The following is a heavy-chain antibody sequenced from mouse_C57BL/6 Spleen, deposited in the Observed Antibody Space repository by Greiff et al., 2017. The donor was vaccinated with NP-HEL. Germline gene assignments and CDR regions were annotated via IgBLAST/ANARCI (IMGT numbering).Heavy chain of an antibody. Sequence: EVHLVESGGGLVKPGGSLKLSCAASGFTFSSYAMSWVRQTPEKRLEWVATISDGGSYTYYPDNVKGRFTISRDNAKNNLYLQMSHLKSEDTAMYYCARGMDYWGQGTSVTVSS. V-gene: IGHV5-4*01. J-gene: IGHJ4*01. CDR1: GFTFSSYA. CDR3: ARGMDY. CDR2: ISDGGSYT.